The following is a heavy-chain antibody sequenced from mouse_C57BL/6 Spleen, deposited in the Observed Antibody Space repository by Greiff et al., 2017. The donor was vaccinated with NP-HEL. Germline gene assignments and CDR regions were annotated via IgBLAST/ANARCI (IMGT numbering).Heavy chain of an antibody. D-gene: IGHD1-1*01. CDR3: ARRVYGSYAMDY. V-gene: IGHV1-61*01. J-gene: IGHJ4*01. Sequence: QVQLQQPGAELVRPGSSVKLSCKASGYTFTSYWMDWVKQRPGQGLEWIGNIYPSDSETHYNQKFKDKATLTVDKSSSTAYMQLSSLTSEDSAVYYCARRVYGSYAMDYWGQGTSVTVSS. CDR1: GYTFTSYW. CDR2: IYPSDSET.